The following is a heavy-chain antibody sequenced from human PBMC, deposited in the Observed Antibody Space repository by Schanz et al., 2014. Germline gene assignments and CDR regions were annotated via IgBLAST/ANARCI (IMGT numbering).Heavy chain of an antibody. CDR3: ARDLISSGWYG. V-gene: IGHV3-7*03. D-gene: IGHD6-19*01. CDR2: IGDDGADK. CDR1: GFTFSSYC. J-gene: IGHJ4*02. Sequence: EVQLVESGGGLVQPGGSLRLSCAASGFTFSSYCINWVRQAPGKGLEWVANIGDDGADKYYLDSVRGRFTISRDNAKNSLYLQMNSLRVEDTAVYYCARDLISSGWYGWGQGTLXTVSS.